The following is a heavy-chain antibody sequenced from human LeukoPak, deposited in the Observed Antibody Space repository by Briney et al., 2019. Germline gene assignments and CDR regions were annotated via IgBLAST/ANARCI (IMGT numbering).Heavy chain of an antibody. CDR3: ARIAVSGKRRLNF. CDR1: GYTFTTYD. J-gene: IGHJ4*02. CDR2: MNPNIVNT. D-gene: IGHD6-13*01. Sequence: ASVKVSCEASGYTFTTYDINWVRQAAGQGLDWIGWMNPNIVNTVNAQKFQGRVTMTSNTSIITAYMELTSLTSEDTAVYFCARIAVSGKRRLNFWGQGTLVSVCS. V-gene: IGHV1-8*01.